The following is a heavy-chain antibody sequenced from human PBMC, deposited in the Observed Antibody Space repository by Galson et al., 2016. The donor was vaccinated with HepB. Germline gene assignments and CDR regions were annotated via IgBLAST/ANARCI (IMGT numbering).Heavy chain of an antibody. J-gene: IGHJ6*02. D-gene: IGHD6-19*01. CDR2: VNQDETEK. V-gene: IGHV3-7*01. Sequence: SLRLSCAASGLTFGSYTMTWVRQAPGKGLQWVANVNQDETEKYYLDSVKGRFTISRDNVKESVYLQMNSLRVEDTAVYYCARRADTQRRIAGWGWGMDVWGRGTTVTVSS. CDR1: GLTFGSYT. CDR3: ARRADTQRRIAGWGWGMDV.